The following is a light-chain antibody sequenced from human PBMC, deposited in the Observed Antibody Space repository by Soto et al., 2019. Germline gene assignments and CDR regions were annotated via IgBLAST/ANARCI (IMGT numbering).Light chain of an antibody. Sequence: DIQMTHSPSTLSASVGDTVTISCRASQSFSSWLAWYQQKPGKAPKLLIYKASSLQSGVPSRFSGSGSGTEFTLTISSLQPDDFATYYCQQYNSFPSTFGQGTKVDIK. CDR1: QSFSSW. CDR3: QQYNSFPST. V-gene: IGKV1-5*03. J-gene: IGKJ1*01. CDR2: KAS.